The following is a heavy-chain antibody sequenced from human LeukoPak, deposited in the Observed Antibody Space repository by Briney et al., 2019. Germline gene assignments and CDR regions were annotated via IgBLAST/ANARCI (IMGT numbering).Heavy chain of an antibody. D-gene: IGHD3-9*01. CDR2: IWHDGTNK. Sequence: GGSLRLSCAASGFTFSTYGMQWVRQAPGKGREWVAVIWHDGTNKSSADSVKGPFTISRDNSKNTLYLQMNSLRAQDTPVYYCARDITYYDILSGYNYYYGMDVWGQGTTVTVSS. V-gene: IGHV3-33*01. J-gene: IGHJ6*02. CDR3: ARDITYYDILSGYNYYYGMDV. CDR1: GFTFSTYG.